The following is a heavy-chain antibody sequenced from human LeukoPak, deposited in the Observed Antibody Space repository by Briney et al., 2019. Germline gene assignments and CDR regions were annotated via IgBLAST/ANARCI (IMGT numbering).Heavy chain of an antibody. Sequence: GGSLRLSCAASGFSFSTHDMHWVRQAPGKGLEWAAVISSDGSHKYWADSVKGRFTISRDNSKNTVYLQMNSLRAEDTAVYYCAKGSIDWYYFDYWGQGTLVTVSS. D-gene: IGHD3-9*01. V-gene: IGHV3-30*18. CDR1: GFSFSTHD. J-gene: IGHJ4*02. CDR3: AKGSIDWYYFDY. CDR2: ISSDGSHK.